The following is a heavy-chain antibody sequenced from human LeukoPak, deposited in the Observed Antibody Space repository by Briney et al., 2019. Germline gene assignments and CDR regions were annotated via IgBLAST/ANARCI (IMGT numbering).Heavy chain of an antibody. J-gene: IGHJ4*02. V-gene: IGHV3-30*02. Sequence: PGGSLRLSCAASVFTFSIYGMHWVRQAPGKGLEWVAFIRYDGSNKYYADSVKGRFTISRDNSKNTLYLKMNRLRAEDTAVYYCASFEPLVCYWGPGTLVTVSS. CDR1: VFTFSIYG. CDR2: IRYDGSNK. D-gene: IGHD6-13*01. CDR3: ASFEPLVCY.